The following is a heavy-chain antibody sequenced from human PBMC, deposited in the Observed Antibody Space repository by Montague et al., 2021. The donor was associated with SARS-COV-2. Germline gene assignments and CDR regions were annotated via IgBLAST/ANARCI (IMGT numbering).Heavy chain of an antibody. CDR2: YLYTAVT. CDR3: AMTAVIRYQYYFDN. V-gene: IGHV4-61*01. J-gene: IGHJ4*02. CDR1: GGSVRSGSYY. Sequence: SETLSLTCSVSGGSVRSGSYYWSWLPQPPGKGLQWIGNYLYTAVTSFNPSLKSRLTMSLDSSKNSFSLNLMSVTAADTAVYYCAMTAVIRYQYYFDNWGQGTVVAVSS. D-gene: IGHD3-9*01.